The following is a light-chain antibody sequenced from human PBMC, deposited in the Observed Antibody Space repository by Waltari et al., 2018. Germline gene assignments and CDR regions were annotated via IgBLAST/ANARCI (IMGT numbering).Light chain of an antibody. Sequence: EIVLTQSPSTLSVSPGERAILSCRASQTISYNLAWYQQRPGQPPRLLIYGASARPAAIPVRFSGSGSGTEFTLTISGLQSEDFAVYYCQHYHQWPPYTFGQGTKVE. CDR2: GAS. V-gene: IGKV3-15*01. J-gene: IGKJ2*01. CDR3: QHYHQWPPYT. CDR1: QTISYN.